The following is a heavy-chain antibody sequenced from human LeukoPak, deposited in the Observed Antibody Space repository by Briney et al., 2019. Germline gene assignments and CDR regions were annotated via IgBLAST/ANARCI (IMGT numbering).Heavy chain of an antibody. CDR2: INSAGDNI. J-gene: IGHJ4*02. CDR3: ATSRVFDY. Sequence: GGSLRLSCVASGFTFSDYFMSWIRQAPGKGLEWLSFINSAGDNIYYADSVKGRFTISRDNAKKTLYLVMNSLRMEDTAIYYCATSRVFDYWGQGTLVTVSS. CDR1: GFTFSDYF. V-gene: IGHV3-11*04.